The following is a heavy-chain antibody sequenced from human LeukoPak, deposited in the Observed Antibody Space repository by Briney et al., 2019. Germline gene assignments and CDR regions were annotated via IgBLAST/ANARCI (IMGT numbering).Heavy chain of an antibody. Sequence: GGSLRLSCAASGFTFDDYGMSWVRQAPGKGLVWVSRISTDGSSTNSADSVKGRFTISRDNAKNTLYLQMNSLRAEDTAVYYCVREYSSSSGRAFDIWGQGTMVTVSP. CDR1: GFTFDDYG. CDR3: VREYSSSSGRAFDI. D-gene: IGHD6-6*01. V-gene: IGHV3-74*01. J-gene: IGHJ3*02. CDR2: ISTDGSST.